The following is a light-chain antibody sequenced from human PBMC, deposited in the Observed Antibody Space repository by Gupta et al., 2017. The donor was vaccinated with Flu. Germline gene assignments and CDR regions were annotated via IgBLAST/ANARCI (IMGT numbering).Light chain of an antibody. J-gene: IGKJ1*01. Sequence: EIVMTQAPLSLPVTPGEPASISCRSSQCLLHSNGYNYLDWYLQKPGQSPQLLIYLGSNRASGVPDRFSGSGSGTDFTLKISRVEADDVGVYYCMQALQTPWTFGQGTKVEIK. V-gene: IGKV2-28*01. CDR2: LGS. CDR3: MQALQTPWT. CDR1: QCLLHSNGYNY.